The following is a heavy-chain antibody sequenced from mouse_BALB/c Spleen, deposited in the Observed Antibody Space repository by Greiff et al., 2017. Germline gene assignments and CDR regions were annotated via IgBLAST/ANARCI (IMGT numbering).Heavy chain of an antibody. CDR1: GFTFSSFG. CDR2: ISSGSSTI. J-gene: IGHJ4*01. CDR3: ARFTTAHYAMDY. Sequence: EVKVEESGGGLVQPGGSRKLSCAASGFTFSSFGMHWVRQAPEKGLEWVAYISSGSSTIYYADTVKGRFTISRDNPKNTLFLQMTSLRSEDTAMYYCARFTTAHYAMDYWGQGTSVTVSS. V-gene: IGHV5-17*02. D-gene: IGHD1-2*01.